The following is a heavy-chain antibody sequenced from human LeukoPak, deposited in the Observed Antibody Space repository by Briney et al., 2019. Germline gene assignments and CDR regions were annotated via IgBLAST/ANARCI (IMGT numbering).Heavy chain of an antibody. CDR3: ARDDYDGFDP. V-gene: IGHV1-69*01. CDR1: GGTFSSYA. Sequence: ASVKVSCKASGGTFSSYAISWVRQAPGQGLEWMGGIIPIFGTANYAQKFQGGVTITADESTSTAYMELSSLRSEDTAVYYCARDDYDGFDPWGQGTLVTVSS. D-gene: IGHD4-17*01. CDR2: IIPIFGTA. J-gene: IGHJ5*02.